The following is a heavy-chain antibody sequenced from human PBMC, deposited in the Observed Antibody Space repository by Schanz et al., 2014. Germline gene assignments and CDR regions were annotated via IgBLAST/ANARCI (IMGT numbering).Heavy chain of an antibody. D-gene: IGHD2-2*01. J-gene: IGHJ4*01. V-gene: IGHV4-34*01. Sequence: QVQLQQWGAGLLKPSETLSLTCAVYGGSFSGYYWTWIRQPPGKGLEWIGEIHHSGSTNYNPSLKSRVPISMDTSKNQSPLKLSSATAADTAVYYCARGEWSTSQFDYWGHGTLVTVSS. CDR3: ARGEWSTSQFDY. CDR1: GGSFSGYY. CDR2: IHHSGST.